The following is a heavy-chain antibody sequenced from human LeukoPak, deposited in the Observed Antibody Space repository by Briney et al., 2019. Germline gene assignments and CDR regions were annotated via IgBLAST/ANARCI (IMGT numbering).Heavy chain of an antibody. CDR1: GFTFSSYW. CDR3: ARPRDGYNRGAFDI. J-gene: IGHJ3*02. D-gene: IGHD5-24*01. V-gene: IGHV3-74*01. Sequence: GGSLRLSRAASGFTFSSYWMHWVRQGPGKGLVWVSYIKSDGSSTNHADSVRGRFTISRDNAKNTLYLQMNSLRAEDTAVYYCARPRDGYNRGAFDIWGQGTMVTVSS. CDR2: IKSDGSST.